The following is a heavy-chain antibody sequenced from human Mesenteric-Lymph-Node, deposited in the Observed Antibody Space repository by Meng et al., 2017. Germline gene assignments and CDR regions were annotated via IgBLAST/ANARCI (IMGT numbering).Heavy chain of an antibody. J-gene: IGHJ5*02. Sequence: QVQLVQFRAEGKEPGASVKVACQASGYTVTSYGISWVRQASGQGLEWMGWISAYNGNTNYTQKLQGRVTMTTDTSTSTAYMELRSLRSDDTAVYYCARDLQYYDTNWFDPWGQGTLVTVSS. CDR3: ARDLQYYDTNWFDP. CDR1: GYTVTSYG. D-gene: IGHD3-3*01. CDR2: ISAYNGNT. V-gene: IGHV1-18*01.